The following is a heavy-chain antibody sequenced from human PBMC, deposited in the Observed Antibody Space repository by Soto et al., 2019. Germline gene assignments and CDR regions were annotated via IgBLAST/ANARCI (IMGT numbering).Heavy chain of an antibody. J-gene: IGHJ4*02. CDR2: INQDGSEK. Sequence: EVQLVESGGSLVQPGGSLRLSCAASGFTFNTRWMSWVRQAPGKGLDWVANINQDGSEKYCLDSVKGRFTISRDNAKNSLSLQMNSLRAEDTAMYYCARDYDRTPGIYWGQGTLVTVSS. D-gene: IGHD3-22*01. CDR1: GFTFNTRW. CDR3: ARDYDRTPGIY. V-gene: IGHV3-7*04.